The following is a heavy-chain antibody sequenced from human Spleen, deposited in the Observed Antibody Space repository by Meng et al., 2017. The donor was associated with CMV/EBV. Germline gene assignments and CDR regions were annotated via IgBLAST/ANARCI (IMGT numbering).Heavy chain of an antibody. Sequence: LSLTCAASGFTFSSYAMHWVRQAPGKGLEWVAVISYDGSNKYYTDSVTGRFTISRDNSKNTLYLQMNSLRAEDTAVYYCARTECARSSTSCYRGHFDFWGRGTLVTVSS. CDR3: ARTECARSSTSCYRGHFDF. V-gene: IGHV3-30-3*01. CDR1: GFTFSSYA. J-gene: IGHJ2*01. CDR2: ISYDGSNK. D-gene: IGHD2-2*01.